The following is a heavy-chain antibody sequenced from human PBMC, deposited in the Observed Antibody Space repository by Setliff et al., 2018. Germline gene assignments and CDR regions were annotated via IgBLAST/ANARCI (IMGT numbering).Heavy chain of an antibody. CDR3: RLWSHDYHNDY. D-gene: IGHD3-16*01. J-gene: IGHJ4*02. Sequence: LSCAASGVTVSAYDMGWIRQPPGKGLEWIVEINHSGSTNYNPSLKGRVTISVDTSKNQLSLKVNSVSVADTAVYYCRLWSHDYHNDYWGQGTLVTVSS. V-gene: IGHV4-34*08. CDR2: INHSGST. CDR1: GVTVSAYD.